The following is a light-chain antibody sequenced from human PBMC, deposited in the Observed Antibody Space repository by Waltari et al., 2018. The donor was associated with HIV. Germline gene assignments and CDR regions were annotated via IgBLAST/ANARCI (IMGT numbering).Light chain of an antibody. J-gene: IGLJ2*01. CDR1: SSDVGGYNF. Sequence: QSSLTQPASVSGSPGQSITISCTGTSSDVGGYNFVSWFQHHPGKAPKVMIYEVRNRPSGVSNRFSGSKSGNTAALTISGLQAEDEADYYCSSYTSSITLVFGGGTKLTVL. V-gene: IGLV2-14*01. CDR2: EVR. CDR3: SSYTSSITLV.